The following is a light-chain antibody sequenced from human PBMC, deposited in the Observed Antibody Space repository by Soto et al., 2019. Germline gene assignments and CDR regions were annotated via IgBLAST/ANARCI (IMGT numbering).Light chain of an antibody. CDR1: QVINNN. Sequence: DIVLTQSPAFLSASLGDRVTITCRASQVINNNLAWYHQKPGKAPKLLIYAASTLQSGVPSRFSGSGYGTEFSLTISSLQPEDFAAYYCQQINIYPYTFGQGTKLEIK. J-gene: IGKJ2*01. CDR2: AAS. V-gene: IGKV1-9*01. CDR3: QQINIYPYT.